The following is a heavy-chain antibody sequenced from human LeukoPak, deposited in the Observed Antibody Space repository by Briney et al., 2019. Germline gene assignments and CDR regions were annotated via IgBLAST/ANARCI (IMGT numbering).Heavy chain of an antibody. V-gene: IGHV3-23*01. J-gene: IGHJ6*02. CDR2: ISGSGGST. Sequence: GGPLRLSCAAAGFTFSSYAMSWVRQAPGKGLEWVSAISGSGGSTYYADSVKGRFAISRDNSKNTLYLQMNSLRAEDTAVYYCAKDAERDSSGYYYYYGMDVWGQGTTVTVSS. CDR1: GFTFSSYA. D-gene: IGHD3-22*01. CDR3: AKDAERDSSGYYYYYGMDV.